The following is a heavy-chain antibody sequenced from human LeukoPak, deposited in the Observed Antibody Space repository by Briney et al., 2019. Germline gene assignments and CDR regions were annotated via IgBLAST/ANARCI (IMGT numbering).Heavy chain of an antibody. Sequence: GASVKVSCKASGYTFTGYDINWVRQATGQGLEWMGWMNPNSGNTGYAQKFQGRVTMTRNTSISTAYMELSSLRSEDTAVYYCARRRYSGRRYYFDYWGQGTLVTVSS. CDR2: MNPNSGNT. J-gene: IGHJ4*02. D-gene: IGHD5-12*01. V-gene: IGHV1-8*01. CDR3: ARRRYSGRRYYFDY. CDR1: GYTFTGYD.